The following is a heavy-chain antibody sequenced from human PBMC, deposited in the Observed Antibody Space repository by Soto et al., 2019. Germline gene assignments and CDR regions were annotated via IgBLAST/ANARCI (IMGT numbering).Heavy chain of an antibody. Sequence: EVQLVESGGGVVKPGGSLTLSCAASGFTFSNAWINWVRQAPGKGLEWVGRVRSKTNSCTTEFAASVKGRFAISRDDSISMAFMRTNSLKMEDTAAYYCTTDYYITVTPVRLDYWGQGTLVTVSS. D-gene: IGHD3-22*01. J-gene: IGHJ4*02. CDR2: VRSKTNSCTT. V-gene: IGHV3-15*07. CDR1: GFTFSNAW. CDR3: TTDYYITVTPVRLDY.